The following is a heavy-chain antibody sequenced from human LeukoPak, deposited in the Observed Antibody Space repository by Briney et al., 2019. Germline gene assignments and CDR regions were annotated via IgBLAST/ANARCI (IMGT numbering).Heavy chain of an antibody. Sequence: ASVKVSFKASGGTFSSYAISWVRQAPGQGLEWMGRIIPIFGTANYAQKFQGRVTITTDESTSTAYMELSSLRSEDTAVYYCARASEYYYDSSGYLVQAYAFDIWGQGKMVTVSS. CDR1: GGTFSSYA. CDR3: ARASEYYYDSSGYLVQAYAFDI. CDR2: IIPIFGTA. D-gene: IGHD3-22*01. J-gene: IGHJ3*02. V-gene: IGHV1-69*05.